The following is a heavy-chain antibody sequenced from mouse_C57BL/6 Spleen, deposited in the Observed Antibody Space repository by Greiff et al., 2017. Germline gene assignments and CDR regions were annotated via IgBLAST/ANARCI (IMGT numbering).Heavy chain of an antibody. CDR3: ARVDGYLWFAY. D-gene: IGHD2-3*01. CDR1: GYTFTSYG. V-gene: IGHV1-81*01. Sequence: VQLQQSGAELARPGASVKLSCKASGYTFTSYGISWVKQRTGQGLEWIGEIYPRSGNTYYNEKFKGKATLTADKSSSTAYMELRSLTSDDSAVYFCARVDGYLWFAYWGQGTLVTVSA. J-gene: IGHJ3*01. CDR2: IYPRSGNT.